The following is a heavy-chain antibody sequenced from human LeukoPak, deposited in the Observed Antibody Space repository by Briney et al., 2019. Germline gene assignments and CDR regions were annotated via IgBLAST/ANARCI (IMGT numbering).Heavy chain of an antibody. Sequence: GGSLRLSCAASGFTFSDYYMSWIRQAPGKGLGWVSYISSSGSTIYYADSVKGRFTISRDNAKNSLYLQMNSLRAEDTAVYYCARELDYYDSSGYSAYWGQGTLLTVSS. D-gene: IGHD3-22*01. V-gene: IGHV3-11*01. CDR1: GFTFSDYY. CDR3: ARELDYYDSSGYSAY. J-gene: IGHJ4*02. CDR2: ISSSGSTI.